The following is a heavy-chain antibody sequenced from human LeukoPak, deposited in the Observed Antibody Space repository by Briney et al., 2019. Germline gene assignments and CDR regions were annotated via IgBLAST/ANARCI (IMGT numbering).Heavy chain of an antibody. CDR1: GFTFSNAW. CDR2: IKSKTDGGTT. V-gene: IGHV3-15*01. Sequence: GGSLRLSCAASGFTFSNAWMSWVRQAPGKGLEWVGRIKSKTDGGTTDYAAHVKGRFTISRDDSKNTLYLQMNSLKTEDTAVYYCTTSPPYCSGGSCFDYWGQGTLVTVSS. CDR3: TTSPPYCSGGSCFDY. D-gene: IGHD2-15*01. J-gene: IGHJ4*02.